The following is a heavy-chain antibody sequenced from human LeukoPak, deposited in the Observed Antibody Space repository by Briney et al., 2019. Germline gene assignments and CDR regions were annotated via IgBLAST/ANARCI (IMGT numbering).Heavy chain of an antibody. V-gene: IGHV3-64*04. J-gene: IGHJ4*02. CDR3: ARDPVPVATYYFDY. Sequence: GGSLRLSCSASGFTFNRFYLHWVRQAPGKGLEFVSHISSNGATTYYADSVKGRFTISRDNSKNTLYLQMNSLRAEDTAVYYCARDPVPVATYYFDYWGQGTLVTVSS. D-gene: IGHD2-2*01. CDR2: ISSNGATT. CDR1: GFTFNRFY.